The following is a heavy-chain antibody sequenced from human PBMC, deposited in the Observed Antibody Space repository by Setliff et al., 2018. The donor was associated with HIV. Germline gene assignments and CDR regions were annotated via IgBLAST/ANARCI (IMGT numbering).Heavy chain of an antibody. J-gene: IGHJ6*03. D-gene: IGHD6-13*01. CDR1: GGSISVSSHY. CDR3: ARGGLWGYSSSWYHYYYYMDV. Sequence: SETLSLTCTVSGGSISVSSHYWGGIRQPPGKGLEWIGTIDYSGNTYYNPSLKSRVTISVDTSKNQFSLKLSSVTAADTAVYYCARGGLWGYSSSWYHYYYYMDVWGKGTTVTVSS. V-gene: IGHV4-39*07. CDR2: IDYSGNT.